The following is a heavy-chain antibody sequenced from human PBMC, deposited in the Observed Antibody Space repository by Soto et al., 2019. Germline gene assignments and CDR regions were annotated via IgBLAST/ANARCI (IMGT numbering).Heavy chain of an antibody. Sequence: QVQLVESGGGVVQPGRSLRLSCAASGFTFSSYGMHGVRQAPGKGLEWVAVISYDGSNKYYADSVKGRFTISRDNSKNTLYLQMNSLRAEDTAVYYCAKDQTDIVVVVAATRGYYFDYWGQGTLVTVSS. V-gene: IGHV3-30*18. CDR3: AKDQTDIVVVVAATRGYYFDY. D-gene: IGHD2-15*01. J-gene: IGHJ4*02. CDR2: ISYDGSNK. CDR1: GFTFSSYG.